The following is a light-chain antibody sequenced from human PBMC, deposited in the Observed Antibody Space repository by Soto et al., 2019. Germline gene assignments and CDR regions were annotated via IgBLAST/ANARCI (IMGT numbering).Light chain of an antibody. CDR2: LERSGSY. V-gene: IGLV4-60*03. Sequence: QTVVTQSSSASASLGSSVKLTCTLSSGHSSYTIAWHHQQPGKAPRYLMKLERSGSYNKGSGVPDRFSGSSSGADRYLTISNLQSEDEADYYCETWDSNTFVVFGGGTQLTVL. CDR1: SGHSSYT. J-gene: IGLJ2*01. CDR3: ETWDSNTFVV.